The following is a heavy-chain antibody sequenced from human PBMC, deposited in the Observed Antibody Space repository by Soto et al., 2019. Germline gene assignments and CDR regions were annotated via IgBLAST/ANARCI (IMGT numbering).Heavy chain of an antibody. CDR2: IYPGDSDT. Sequence: GESLKISCKGSGYSFTSYWIGWVRQMPGKGLEWMGIIYPGDSDTRYSPSFQGQVTISADKSISTAYLQWSSLKASDTAMYYCARLPDIVVVPAYYYMDVWGKGTTVTVSS. J-gene: IGHJ6*03. D-gene: IGHD2-2*01. CDR1: GYSFTSYW. V-gene: IGHV5-51*01. CDR3: ARLPDIVVVPAYYYMDV.